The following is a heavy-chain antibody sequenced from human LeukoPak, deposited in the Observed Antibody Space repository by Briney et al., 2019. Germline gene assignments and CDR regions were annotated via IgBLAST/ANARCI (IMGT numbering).Heavy chain of an antibody. J-gene: IGHJ6*02. D-gene: IGHD6-13*01. Sequence: PSETLSLTCAVYGGSFSGYYWSWIRQPPGKGLEWIGEINHSGSTNYNPSLKSRVTISVDTSKNQFSLKLSSVTAADTAVYYCARGPAAAGTHYYYYGMDVWGQGTTVTVPS. CDR3: ARGPAAAGTHYYYYGMDV. CDR1: GGSFSGYY. V-gene: IGHV4-34*01. CDR2: INHSGST.